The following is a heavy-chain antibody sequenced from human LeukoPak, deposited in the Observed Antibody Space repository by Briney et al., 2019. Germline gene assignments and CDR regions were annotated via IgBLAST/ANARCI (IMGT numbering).Heavy chain of an antibody. CDR3: ARPDYYDSSGFYAFDI. CDR1: GGSISSSSYY. Sequence: NPSKTLSLTCTVSGGSISSSSYYWGWIRQPPGKGLEWIGSIYYSGSTYYNPSLKSRVTIYVDTSKNQFSLKLSSVTAADTAVYYCARPDYYDSSGFYAFDIWGQGTMVTVSS. D-gene: IGHD3-22*01. J-gene: IGHJ3*02. V-gene: IGHV4-39*01. CDR2: IYYSGST.